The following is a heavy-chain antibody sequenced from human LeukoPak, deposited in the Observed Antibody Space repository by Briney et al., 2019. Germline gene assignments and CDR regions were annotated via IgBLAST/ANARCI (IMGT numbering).Heavy chain of an antibody. CDR3: TRGSGTSWFDV. Sequence: VASVKVSYKPSGYTFTDNYLHWVRQAPGQGLEWLGWMNPNSGGTGYVQKFQGRVTMTRDTSISTAYMELSSLTSDDTAVYYCTRGSGTSWFDVWGQGSLVTVSS. V-gene: IGHV1-2*02. CDR2: MNPNSGGT. J-gene: IGHJ5*02. D-gene: IGHD3-10*01. CDR1: GYTFTDNY.